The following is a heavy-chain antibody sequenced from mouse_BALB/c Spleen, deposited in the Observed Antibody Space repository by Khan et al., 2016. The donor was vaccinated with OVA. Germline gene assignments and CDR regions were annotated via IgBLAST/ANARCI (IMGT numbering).Heavy chain of an antibody. CDR2: IWSGGST. D-gene: IGHD2-14*01. Sequence: QVQLKESGPGLVQPTQSLSITCTVSGFSLSTYGLHWVRQSPGKGLEWLGVIWSGGSTDYNAAFISRLTISKDNSKSQVFFKMNSLQADDTAICYCARHSYRYDFTYWGQGTLVTVSA. V-gene: IGHV2-4-1*01. CDR3: ARHSYRYDFTY. CDR1: GFSLSTYG. J-gene: IGHJ3*01.